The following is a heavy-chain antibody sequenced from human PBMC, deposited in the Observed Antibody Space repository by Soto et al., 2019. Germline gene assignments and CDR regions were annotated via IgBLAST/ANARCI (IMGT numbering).Heavy chain of an antibody. J-gene: IGHJ6*02. Sequence: PGGSLRLSCAASGFTFSDYYMSWIRQAPGKGLEWVSYISSSGSTIYYADSVKGRFTISRGNAKNSLYLQMNSLRAEDTAVYYCARVLIYYYYGMDVWGQGTTVTVSS. CDR3: ARVLIYYYYGMDV. CDR2: ISSSGSTI. CDR1: GFTFSDYY. V-gene: IGHV3-11*01.